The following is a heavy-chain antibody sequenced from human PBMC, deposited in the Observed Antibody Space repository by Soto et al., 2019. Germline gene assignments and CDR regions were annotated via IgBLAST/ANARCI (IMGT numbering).Heavy chain of an antibody. Sequence: EVQLLDSGGALVQPGGSPSLSCAASGVTLSKYFMSWVRQAPGRGLEWVSTISSSGDSTYYADSVKGRFTLSRDNFKNTLSLQMNTLRAEDTAVYYCAKVGVYRTGYLSHTRGDYWGQGTLVTVSS. CDR3: AKVGVYRTGYLSHTRGDY. CDR1: GVTLSKYF. D-gene: IGHD7-27*01. V-gene: IGHV3-23*01. CDR2: ISSSGDST. J-gene: IGHJ4*02.